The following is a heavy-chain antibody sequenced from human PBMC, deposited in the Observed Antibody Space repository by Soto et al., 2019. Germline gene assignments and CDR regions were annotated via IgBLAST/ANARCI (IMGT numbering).Heavy chain of an antibody. CDR1: GGTFSSYT. CDR3: ARSWAPSRPGTLDG. CDR2: IIPILGIA. Sequence: QVQLVQSGAEVKKPGSSVKVSCKASGGTFSSYTISWVRQAPGQGLEWMGRIIPILGIANYAQKFQGRVRIPAEQSTSTAYMELSSLRSEDTAGCCWARSWAPSRPGTLDGWGQGTTVTVSS. D-gene: IGHD3-10*01. J-gene: IGHJ6*02. V-gene: IGHV1-69*02.